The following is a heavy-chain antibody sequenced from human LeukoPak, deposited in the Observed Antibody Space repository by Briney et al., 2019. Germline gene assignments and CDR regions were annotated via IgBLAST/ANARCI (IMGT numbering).Heavy chain of an antibody. CDR1: GGTFSSYA. Sequence: ASVKVSCKASGGTFSSYAISWVRQAPGQGLEWMGGIIPIFGTANYAQKFQGRVTITADESTSTAYMELSRLTSDDTAIYYCARDGGFDYWGQGTLVTVSS. CDR2: IIPIFGTA. CDR3: ARDGGFDY. J-gene: IGHJ4*02. D-gene: IGHD3-10*01. V-gene: IGHV1-69*13.